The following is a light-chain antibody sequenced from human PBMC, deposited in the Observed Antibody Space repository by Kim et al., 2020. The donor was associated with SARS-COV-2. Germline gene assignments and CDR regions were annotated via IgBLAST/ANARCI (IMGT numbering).Light chain of an antibody. V-gene: IGKV1-39*01. CDR2: AAS. CDR3: QQTYIAPFT. J-gene: IGKJ3*01. CDR1: QTISSH. Sequence: DIQMTQSPSSLSASVGDRVTITCRISQTISSHLNWYHLKPGRAPKLLIYAASTLQGGVPSRFSGSGSETDFTLTISSLQPDDFATYFCQQTYIAPFTFGPGTKVDIK.